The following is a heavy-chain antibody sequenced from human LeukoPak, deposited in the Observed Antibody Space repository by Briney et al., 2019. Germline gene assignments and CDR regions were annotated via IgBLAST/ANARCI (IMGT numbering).Heavy chain of an antibody. Sequence: SETLSLTCTVSGGSISSGDRYWSWIRQSPEKGLEWIGYIYSTGHTYYNPSLKSRVNISVDTSKNQFSLELNSVTAADTAVYYCARDSYSYGYGGFDYWGQGILVTVSS. V-gene: IGHV4-30-4*01. D-gene: IGHD5-18*01. CDR2: IYSTGHT. J-gene: IGHJ4*02. CDR3: ARDSYSYGYGGFDY. CDR1: GGSISSGDRY.